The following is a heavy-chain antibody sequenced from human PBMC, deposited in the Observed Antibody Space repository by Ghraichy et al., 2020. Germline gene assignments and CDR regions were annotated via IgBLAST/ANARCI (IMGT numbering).Heavy chain of an antibody. J-gene: IGHJ3*02. Sequence: ESLNISCTVSGGSISSYYWSWIRQPPGKGLEWIGYIYYSGSTNYNPSLKSRVTISVDTSKNQFSLKLSSVTAADTAVYYCAVGATSGAFDIWGQGTMVTVSS. V-gene: IGHV4-59*01. D-gene: IGHD1-26*01. CDR2: IYYSGST. CDR3: AVGATSGAFDI. CDR1: GGSISSYY.